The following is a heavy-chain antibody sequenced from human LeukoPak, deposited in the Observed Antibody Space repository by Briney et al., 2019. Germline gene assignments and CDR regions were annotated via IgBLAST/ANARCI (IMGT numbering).Heavy chain of an antibody. V-gene: IGHV1-69*13. CDR2: IIPIFGTA. J-gene: IGHJ4*02. CDR1: GYTFTSYA. Sequence: GASVKVSCKASGYTFTSYAIGWVRQAPGQGLEWMGGIIPIFGTANYAQKFQGRVTITADESTSTAYMELSSLRFEDTAVYYCARELSGSSQYWGQGTLVTVSS. D-gene: IGHD6-13*01. CDR3: ARELSGSSQY.